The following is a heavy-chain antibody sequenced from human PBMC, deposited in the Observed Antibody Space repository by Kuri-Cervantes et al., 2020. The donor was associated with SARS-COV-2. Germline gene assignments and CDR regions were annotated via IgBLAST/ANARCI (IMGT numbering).Heavy chain of an antibody. CDR3: ARDWETYSGSYISGY. CDR1: GFTFSKYA. V-gene: IGHV3-30*03. CDR2: ISFDGIDK. Sequence: GGSLRLSCAASGFTFSKYAVHWLRQAPGKGLEWVAIISFDGIDKYYGDSVKGRFTISRDNSKNTLYLQMNSLRAEDTAVYYCARDWETYSGSYISGYWGQGTLVTVSS. D-gene: IGHD1-26*01. J-gene: IGHJ4*02.